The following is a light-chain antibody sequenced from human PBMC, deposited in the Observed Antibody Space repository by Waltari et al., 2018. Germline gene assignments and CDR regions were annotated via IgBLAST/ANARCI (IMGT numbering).Light chain of an antibody. Sequence: SALTQPRSVSGSPGQSVTISCTGTTSDVGGYNYVSWYQHHPGKAPKLMIFDVTQRPCGVPARFSGAKSANTASLTISGLQAEDEADYYCCSFAGTYTWVFGGGTKVTVL. J-gene: IGLJ3*02. V-gene: IGLV2-11*01. CDR2: DVT. CDR1: TSDVGGYNY. CDR3: CSFAGTYTWV.